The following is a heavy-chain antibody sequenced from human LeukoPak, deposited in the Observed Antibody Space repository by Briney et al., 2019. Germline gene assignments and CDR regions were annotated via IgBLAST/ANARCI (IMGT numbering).Heavy chain of an antibody. CDR1: GFTFSNAW. CDR3: ARVGGNYGLYYFDY. V-gene: IGHV3-48*02. CDR2: ISSSSSTI. Sequence: GGSLRLSCATSGFTFSNAWMNWVRQAPGKGLEWVSYISSSSSTIYYADSVKGRFTISRDNAKNSLYLQMNSLRDEDTAVYYCARVGGNYGLYYFDYWGQGTLVTVSS. J-gene: IGHJ4*02. D-gene: IGHD1-26*01.